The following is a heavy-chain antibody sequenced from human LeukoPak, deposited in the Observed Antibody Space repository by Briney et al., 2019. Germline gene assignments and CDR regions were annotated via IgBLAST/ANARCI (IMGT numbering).Heavy chain of an antibody. V-gene: IGHV3-21*01. Sequence: NPGGSLRLSCAASGFTFSSYSMNWVRQAPGKGLEWVSCISSSSSYIYYADSVKGRFTISRDNAKNSLYLQVNSLRAEDTAVYYCARAHNWKYGSFDFWGQGTLVTVSS. J-gene: IGHJ4*02. CDR1: GFTFSSYS. CDR2: ISSSSSYI. D-gene: IGHD1-7*01. CDR3: ARAHNWKYGSFDF.